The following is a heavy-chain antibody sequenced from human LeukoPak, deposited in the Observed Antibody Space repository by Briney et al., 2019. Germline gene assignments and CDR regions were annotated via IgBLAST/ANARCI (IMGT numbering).Heavy chain of an antibody. J-gene: IGHJ5*02. D-gene: IGHD1-26*01. V-gene: IGHV4-39*07. Sequence: SETLSLTCTVSGGPISTTDDYWGWIRQPPGKGPEWIGSIYYTGSTFYNPSLKSRVTISVDTSKNQFSLKLSSVTAADTAVYYCARVLSGSFSNWFDPWGQGTLVTVSS. CDR3: ARVLSGSFSNWFDP. CDR1: GGPISTTDDY. CDR2: IYYTGST.